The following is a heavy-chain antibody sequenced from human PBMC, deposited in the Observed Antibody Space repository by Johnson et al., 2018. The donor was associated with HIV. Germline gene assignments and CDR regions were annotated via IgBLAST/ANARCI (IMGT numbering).Heavy chain of an antibody. Sequence: PGGSLRLSCVASGFTVSNNFMSWVRQAPGKGLEWVSGINWNGGSTGYADSVKGRVTISRDNAKNSLYLQMNSPRVEDTAVYYCARGSRYTYDNDDAYLLHAFDIWGQGTTVTVSS. CDR2: INWNGGST. J-gene: IGHJ3*02. CDR3: ARGSRYTYDNDDAYLLHAFDI. V-gene: IGHV3-20*04. CDR1: GFTVSNNF. D-gene: IGHD3-22*01.